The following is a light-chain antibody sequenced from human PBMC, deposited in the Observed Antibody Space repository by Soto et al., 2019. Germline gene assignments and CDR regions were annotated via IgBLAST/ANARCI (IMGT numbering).Light chain of an antibody. CDR2: DAS. J-gene: IGKJ4*01. V-gene: IGKV3-11*01. Sequence: EIVLTQSPATLSLSPGERATLSCRASQTINNYLAWYQHKPGQASLLLVYDASSRTIGSSAVFSGSGSGTDFPLTISSLEPEDFAVYYCQQRSDWPPRLTFGGGTKVEIK. CDR1: QTINNY. CDR3: QQRSDWPPRLT.